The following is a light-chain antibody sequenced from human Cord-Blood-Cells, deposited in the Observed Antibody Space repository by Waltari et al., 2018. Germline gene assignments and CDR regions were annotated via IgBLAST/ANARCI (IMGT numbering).Light chain of an antibody. CDR2: CAS. CDR1: QSVSSSY. Sequence: EIVLTQSPGTLSLSPGERATLSCRASQSVSSSYLAWYQQKPGQAPRLLIYCASSRATGIPDRFSVSGSGTDFTLTISRLETEDFAVYYCQQYGSSITFGQGTRLEIK. J-gene: IGKJ5*01. V-gene: IGKV3-20*01. CDR3: QQYGSSIT.